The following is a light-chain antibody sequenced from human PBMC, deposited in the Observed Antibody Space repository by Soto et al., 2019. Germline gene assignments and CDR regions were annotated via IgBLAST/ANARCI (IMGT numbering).Light chain of an antibody. V-gene: IGLV2-14*01. CDR1: SSDVGGYNY. CDR3: SSYTSSSTSVI. J-gene: IGLJ2*01. Sequence: QSALTQPASVSGSPGQSNTISCTGTSSDVGGYNYVSRYQQHPGKAPKLMIYDVSNRPSGVSNRFSGSKSGNTASLTISGLQAEDEADYYCSSYTSSSTSVIFGGGTKLTVL. CDR2: DVS.